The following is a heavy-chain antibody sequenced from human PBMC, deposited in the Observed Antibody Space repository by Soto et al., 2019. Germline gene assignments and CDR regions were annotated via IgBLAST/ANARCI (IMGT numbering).Heavy chain of an antibody. CDR2: INAGNGNT. D-gene: IGHD6-19*01. Sequence: ASVKVSCKASGYTFTSYAMHWVRQAPGQRLEWMGWINAGNGNTKYSQKFQGRVTITRDTSASTAYMELSSLRSEDTAVYYCARQGIAVAGWYYYGMDVWGQGTTVTVSS. J-gene: IGHJ6*02. CDR1: GYTFTSYA. CDR3: ARQGIAVAGWYYYGMDV. V-gene: IGHV1-3*01.